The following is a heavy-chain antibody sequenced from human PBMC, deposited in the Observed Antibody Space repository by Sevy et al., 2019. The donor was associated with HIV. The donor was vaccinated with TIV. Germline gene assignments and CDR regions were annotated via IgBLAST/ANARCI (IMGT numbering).Heavy chain of an antibody. D-gene: IGHD3-22*01. CDR1: GFTFRNYS. V-gene: IGHV3-21*03. J-gene: IGHJ4*02. CDR2: ISDSNNYI. Sequence: GGSLRLSCATSGFTFRNYSMNWVRQAPGKGLEWVSTISDSNNYIFYADSVKGRFTISRDNAMKSVFLQMNSLRADDTAVYYCASNYDSSAYRLDYWGQGILVTVSS. CDR3: ASNYDSSAYRLDY.